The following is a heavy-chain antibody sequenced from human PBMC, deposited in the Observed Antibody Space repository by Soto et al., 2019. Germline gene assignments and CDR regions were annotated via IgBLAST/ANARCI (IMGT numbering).Heavy chain of an antibody. Sequence: QITLKETGPTLVKPTQTLTLTCTFSGFSLSTSGVGVGWIRQPPGKALEWLALIYWDDDKRYSPSLKSKRTITKDTSKNQVVLTMTNMDPVDTAKYYCAHGYRSGWYRSPFDYWGQGTLVTVSS. J-gene: IGHJ4*02. V-gene: IGHV2-5*02. CDR2: IYWDDDK. CDR3: AHGYRSGWYRSPFDY. D-gene: IGHD6-19*01. CDR1: GFSLSTSGVG.